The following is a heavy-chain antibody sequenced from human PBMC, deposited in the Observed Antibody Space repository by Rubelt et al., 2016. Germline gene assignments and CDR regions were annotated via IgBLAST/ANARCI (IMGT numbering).Heavy chain of an antibody. CDR3: ASDRVG. Sequence: EVQLVESGGGLVQPGGSLRLSCAASGFSYSDYSMNWVRQAPGKGLEWLSYITSGSDIIHYADSVKGRLTIARDNAKKALYLQMNGLRVENTAVYYWASDRVGGGQRTLVTVSS. J-gene: IGHJ4*02. CDR2: ITSGSDII. D-gene: IGHD2-2*01. CDR1: GFSYSDYS. V-gene: IGHV3-48*04.